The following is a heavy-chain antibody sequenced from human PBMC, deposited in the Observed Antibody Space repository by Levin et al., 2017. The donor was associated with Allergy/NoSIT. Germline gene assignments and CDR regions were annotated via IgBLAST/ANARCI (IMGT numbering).Heavy chain of an antibody. V-gene: IGHV4-4*02. CDR3: ARTRSYSSPDY. J-gene: IGHJ4*02. CDR2: IYHSGST. CDR1: GGSISSDHW. D-gene: IGHD6-13*01. Sequence: SETLSLTCAVSGGSISSDHWWSWVRQPPEKGLEWIGEIYHSGSTNYNPSLKSRVTISVDKSMNQFSLKLSSVTAADTAVYYCARTRSYSSPDYWGQGTLVTVSS.